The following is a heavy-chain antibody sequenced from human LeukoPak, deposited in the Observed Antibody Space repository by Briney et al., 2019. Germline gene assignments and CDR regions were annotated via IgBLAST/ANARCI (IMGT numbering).Heavy chain of an antibody. Sequence: GGSLRLSCAASAFTFSTFSMSWVRQAPGKGLEWVSYIDSSSTTIYYADSVRGRFTISRDNAEDTLYLQMDSLRDEDTAVYYCARAPMIRRLITSFDQWGQGILVTVP. V-gene: IGHV3-48*02. CDR3: ARAPMIRRLITSFDQ. CDR1: AFTFSTFS. J-gene: IGHJ4*02. D-gene: IGHD3-16*01. CDR2: IDSSSTTI.